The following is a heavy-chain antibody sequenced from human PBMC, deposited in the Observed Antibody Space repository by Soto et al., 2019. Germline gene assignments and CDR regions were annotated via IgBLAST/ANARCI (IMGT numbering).Heavy chain of an antibody. CDR2: IYTSGST. CDR1: GGSISSNY. V-gene: IGHV4-4*07. J-gene: IGHJ6*02. Sequence: QVQLQESGPGLVKPSETLSLTCTVSGGSISSNYWSWIRQPAGKGLEWIGRIYTSGSTNYNPSLKSRVTMSVDTSKNQFSLKLSSVTAADTAVYYCARGKDYDFWSGYKSYYYYGMDVWGQGTTVTVSS. D-gene: IGHD3-3*01. CDR3: ARGKDYDFWSGYKSYYYYGMDV.